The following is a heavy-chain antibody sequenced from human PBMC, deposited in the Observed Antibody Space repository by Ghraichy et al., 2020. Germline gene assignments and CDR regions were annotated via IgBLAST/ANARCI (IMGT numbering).Heavy chain of an antibody. J-gene: IGHJ2*01. Sequence: SETLSLTCTVSGGSISSYYWSWIRQPPGKGLEWIGYIYYSGSTNYNPSLKSRVTISVDTSKNQFSLKLSSVTAADTAVYYCATHRGYCSGGSCRSYWYFDLGGRGTLVSVSS. D-gene: IGHD2-15*01. CDR1: GGSISSYY. CDR2: IYYSGST. V-gene: IGHV4-59*01. CDR3: ATHRGYCSGGSCRSYWYFDL.